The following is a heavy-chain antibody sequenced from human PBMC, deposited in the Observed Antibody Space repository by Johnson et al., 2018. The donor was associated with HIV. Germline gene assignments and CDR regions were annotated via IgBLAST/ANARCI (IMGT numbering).Heavy chain of an antibody. Sequence: QVQLVESGGGVVQPGGSLRLSCAASGFTFSSYGMHWVRQAPGKGLEWVAFIRYDGSNKYYADSVKGRFTISRDNSKNTLYLQMNSLRAEDTAVYYCARALRLYSSSYAFDIWGQGTLVTVSS. CDR2: IRYDGSNK. CDR1: GFTFSSYG. CDR3: ARALRLYSSSYAFDI. D-gene: IGHD6-6*01. J-gene: IGHJ3*02. V-gene: IGHV3-30*02.